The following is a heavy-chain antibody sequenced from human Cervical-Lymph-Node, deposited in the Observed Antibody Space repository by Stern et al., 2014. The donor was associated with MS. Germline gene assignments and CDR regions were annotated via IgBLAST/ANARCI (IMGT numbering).Heavy chain of an antibody. CDR3: ASPPPRRKWDDPNYGMDV. CDR1: GYTFTNNW. J-gene: IGHJ6*02. V-gene: IGHV5-51*03. Sequence: VQLVESGAEVKKPGESLKISCKGSGYTFTNNWIAWVRQMPGKGLEWMGIIYPDDSDIRYSPSLQGQVTISADKSISTAYLPWSSLKAADSAFYYCASPPPRRKWDDPNYGMDVWGQGTTVTVSS. D-gene: IGHD1-1*01. CDR2: IYPDDSDI.